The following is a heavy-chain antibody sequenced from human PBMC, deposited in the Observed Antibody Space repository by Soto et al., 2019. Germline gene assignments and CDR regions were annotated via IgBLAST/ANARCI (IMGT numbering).Heavy chain of an antibody. V-gene: IGHV3-21*01. D-gene: IGHD3-9*01. CDR3: TREHVVTIFRRGQRGSFDN. CDR2: ITSGSDYI. J-gene: IGHJ4*02. Sequence: LRLSCAASGFTFSSYTMNWVRQAPGKGLEWVAFITSGSDYIYYADSVKGRFTSSRDDANNSLFLQMSSLRAEDTAVYYCTREHVVTIFRRGQRGSFDNWSQGTLVTVSS. CDR1: GFTFSSYT.